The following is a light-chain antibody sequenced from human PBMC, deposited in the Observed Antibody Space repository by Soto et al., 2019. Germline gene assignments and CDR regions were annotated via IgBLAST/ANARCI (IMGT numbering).Light chain of an antibody. CDR3: QQYYSTPFT. CDR1: QSVLYSSNNKNY. Sequence: DIVMTQSPDSLAVSLGERATINCKSSQSVLYSSNNKNYLAWYQQKPGQPPKLLIYWASTRESGVPDRFSGSGSGIDFTLTVSRLQAEDVAVYYCQQYYSTPFTVGPGTKVDIK. V-gene: IGKV4-1*01. CDR2: WAS. J-gene: IGKJ3*01.